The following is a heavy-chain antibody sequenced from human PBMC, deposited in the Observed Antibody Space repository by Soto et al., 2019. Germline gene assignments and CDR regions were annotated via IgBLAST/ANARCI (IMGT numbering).Heavy chain of an antibody. CDR3: AKDAPGSGWLSDY. Sequence: EVPLLESGGGLVQPGGSLRLSCAASGFTFSSYAMSWVRQAPGKGLEWVATIDGSGVSPTYADSVRGRFTVSRDNSKNTLYLQMYSLRVEDMAVYYCAKDAPGSGWLSDYWGQGTLVTVSS. D-gene: IGHD3-22*01. V-gene: IGHV3-23*01. CDR1: GFTFSSYA. J-gene: IGHJ4*02. CDR2: IDGSGVSP.